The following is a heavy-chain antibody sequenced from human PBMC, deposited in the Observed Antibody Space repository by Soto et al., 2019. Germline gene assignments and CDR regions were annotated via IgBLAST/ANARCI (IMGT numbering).Heavy chain of an antibody. CDR1: SGSISSSSYY. D-gene: IGHD2-15*01. Sequence: QLQLQESGPGLVKPSETLSLTCTVSSGSISSSSYYWDWIRQPPGKGLEWIGSIYYSGSTNYNPSLKRRVTISVDTSKNQFSLKVTSLTAADTAVYYCARRRQLVAALDYWGQGTLVTVSS. J-gene: IGHJ4*02. CDR2: IYYSGST. CDR3: ARRRQLVAALDY. V-gene: IGHV4-39*01.